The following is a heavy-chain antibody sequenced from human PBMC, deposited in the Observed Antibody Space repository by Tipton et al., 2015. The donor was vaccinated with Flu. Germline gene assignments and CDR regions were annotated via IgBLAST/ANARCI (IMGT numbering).Heavy chain of an antibody. CDR1: GGSISRTDSH. CDR2: VYYSGRT. D-gene: IGHD2-15*01. V-gene: IGHV4-39*07. CDR3: ARVLGCSGGSCYLGWGQYWFVA. Sequence: TLSLTCTVSGGSISRTDSHWAWIRQSPGKGLDWIASVYYSGRTYNNPSLKSRVSMSVDAPRNQFSLKLTSMTAADTAMYYCARVLGCSGGSCYLGWGQYWFVAWGQGTLVTVSS. J-gene: IGHJ5*02.